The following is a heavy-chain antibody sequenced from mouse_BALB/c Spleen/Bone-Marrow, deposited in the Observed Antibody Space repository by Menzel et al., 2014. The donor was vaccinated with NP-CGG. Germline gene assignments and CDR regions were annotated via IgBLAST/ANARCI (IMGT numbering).Heavy chain of an antibody. J-gene: IGHJ4*01. CDR3: ARGDGYYGGAVDY. V-gene: IGHV3-6*02. Sequence: EVQLQQSGPGLVKPSQSLSLTCSVTGYSITSGYYWDWIRQFPGNKLEWMGYISYDGSNNYNPSLKNRISITRDTSKNQFFLKLNSVTTEDTATYYCARGDGYYGGAVDYWGQGTSVTVSS. CDR2: ISYDGSN. CDR1: GYSITSGYY. D-gene: IGHD2-3*01.